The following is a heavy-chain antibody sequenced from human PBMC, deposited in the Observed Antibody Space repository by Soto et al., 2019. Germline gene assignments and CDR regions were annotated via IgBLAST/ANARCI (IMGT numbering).Heavy chain of an antibody. V-gene: IGHV4-34*01. Sequence: SETLSLTCAVYGGSFSGYYWSWIRQPPGKGLEWIGEINHSGSTNYNPSLKSRVTISVDTSKNQFSLKLSSVTAADTAVYYCARVFKASYYYGSGRSIDYWGQGTLVTVSS. J-gene: IGHJ4*02. CDR1: GGSFSGYY. CDR2: INHSGST. D-gene: IGHD3-10*01. CDR3: ARVFKASYYYGSGRSIDY.